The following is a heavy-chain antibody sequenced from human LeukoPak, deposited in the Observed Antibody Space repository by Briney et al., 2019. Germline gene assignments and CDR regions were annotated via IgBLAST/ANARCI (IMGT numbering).Heavy chain of an antibody. CDR2: IYYTGST. D-gene: IGHD2-15*01. J-gene: IGHJ5*02. V-gene: IGHV4-59*08. Sequence: PSETLSLTCTVSGGSISSYYWSWIRQPPGKGLEWIGYIYYTGSTYYNPSLKSRVTISLDTSKNQFSLKLSSVTAADTAVYYCARARIVVVTGWFDPWGQGTLVTVSS. CDR1: GGSISSYY. CDR3: ARARIVVVTGWFDP.